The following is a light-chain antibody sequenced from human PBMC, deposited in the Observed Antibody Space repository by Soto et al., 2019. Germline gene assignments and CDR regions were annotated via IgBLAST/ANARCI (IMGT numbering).Light chain of an antibody. V-gene: IGLV1-40*01. CDR3: QSYANNSDYV. CDR2: SDN. J-gene: IGLJ1*01. CDR1: SSNIGAGYV. Sequence: QSVLTQPPSVSGAPGQRVTISCTGSSSNIGAGYVVHWYQQLPGAAPKLLIFSDNNRPSGVPDRFSGSKSGTSASLAITGLRAEDEDDYYCQSYANNSDYVLGTGTKVT.